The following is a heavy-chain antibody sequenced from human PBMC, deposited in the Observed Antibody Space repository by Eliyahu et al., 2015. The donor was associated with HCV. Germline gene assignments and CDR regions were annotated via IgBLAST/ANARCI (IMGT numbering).Heavy chain of an antibody. Sequence: QVHLQPSGPGLLKPSQXLSLTCAISGDSVSSDTSAWIWIRQSPSRGLEWLGRTYYRSKWYNDYALSVKSRITINPDTSKNQFSLQLNSVTPEDTAVYYCARAVYWFDPWGQGILVTVSS. CDR1: GDSVSSDTSA. J-gene: IGHJ5*02. V-gene: IGHV6-1*01. CDR3: ARAVYWFDP. CDR2: TYYRSKWYN.